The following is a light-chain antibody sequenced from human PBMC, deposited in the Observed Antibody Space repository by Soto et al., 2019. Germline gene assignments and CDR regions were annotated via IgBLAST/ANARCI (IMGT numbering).Light chain of an antibody. V-gene: IGKV1-9*01. CDR1: QGISSY. Sequence: DIQLTQSPSFLSASVGDRVTITCRASQGISSYLAWYQQKPGKAPKLLIYAASTLQSGVPSRFSGSESGTEFTLTISSMQPEDLATYYCKQLNSYPLTFGGGTKVEIK. CDR3: KQLNSYPLT. J-gene: IGKJ4*01. CDR2: AAS.